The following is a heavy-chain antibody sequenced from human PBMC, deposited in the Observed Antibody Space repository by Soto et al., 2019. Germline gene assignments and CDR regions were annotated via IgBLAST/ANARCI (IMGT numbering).Heavy chain of an antibody. J-gene: IGHJ4*02. D-gene: IGHD6-13*01. V-gene: IGHV1-8*01. CDR2: MNPNSGNT. CDR1: GYTFTSYD. Sequence: QVQLVQSGAEVKKPGASVKVSCKASGYTFTSYDINWVRQATGQGLEWMGWMNPNSGNTGYAQKFQGRVTMTRNTSLSTAYMELSSLRSEDTAVYYCARGGEGMAAAGTLVDYWGQGTLVTVSS. CDR3: ARGGEGMAAAGTLVDY.